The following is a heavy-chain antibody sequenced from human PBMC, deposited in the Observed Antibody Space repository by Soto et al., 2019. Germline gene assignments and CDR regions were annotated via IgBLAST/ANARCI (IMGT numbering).Heavy chain of an antibody. D-gene: IGHD2-2*01. CDR2: IIPILGIA. V-gene: IGHV1-69*08. Sequence: QVQLVQSGAEVKKPGSSVKVSCKASGGTFSSYTISWVRQAPGQGLEWMGRIIPILGIANYAQKFQGRVTLTADKATTTAYTELSSLRSEDTAVHSCARDRPDHIIVGPAAPNWFDPWGQGTLVTVSS. CDR3: ARDRPDHIIVGPAAPNWFDP. J-gene: IGHJ5*02. CDR1: GGTFSSYT.